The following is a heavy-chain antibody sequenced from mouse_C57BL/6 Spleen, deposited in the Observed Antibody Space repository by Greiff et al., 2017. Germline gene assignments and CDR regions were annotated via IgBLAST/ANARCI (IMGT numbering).Heavy chain of an antibody. CDR2: INPGSGGT. J-gene: IGHJ3*01. CDR1: GYAFTNYL. D-gene: IGHD2-4*01. Sequence: QVHVKQSGAELVRPGTSVKVSCKASGYAFTNYLIEWVKQRPGQGLEWIGVINPGSGGTNYNEKFKGKATLTADKSSSTAYMQLSSLTSEDSAVYFCARSEYDYVGWFAYWGQGTLVTVSA. V-gene: IGHV1-54*01. CDR3: ARSEYDYVGWFAY.